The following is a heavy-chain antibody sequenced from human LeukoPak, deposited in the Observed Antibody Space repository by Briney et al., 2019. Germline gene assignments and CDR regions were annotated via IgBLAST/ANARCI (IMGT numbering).Heavy chain of an antibody. CDR2: INHSGST. CDR1: GGSFSGYY. D-gene: IGHD3-10*01. CDR3: ARGRVYYGSGSWSY. V-gene: IGHV4-34*01. Sequence: SETLSLTCAVYGGSFSGYYWSWIRQPPGKGLEWIGEINHSGSTNYNPSLKSRDTISVDTSKNQFSLKLSSVTAADTAVYYCARGRVYYGSGSWSYWGQGTLVTVSS. J-gene: IGHJ4*02.